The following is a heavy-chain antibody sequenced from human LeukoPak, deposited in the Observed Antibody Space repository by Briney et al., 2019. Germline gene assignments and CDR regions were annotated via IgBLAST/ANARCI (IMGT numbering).Heavy chain of an antibody. V-gene: IGHV1-2*02. D-gene: IGHD3-10*01. CDR3: ARDQAYSYGSGVIDY. CDR1: GYTFTGYY. CDR2: INPNSGGT. J-gene: IGHJ4*02. Sequence: GGSVKVSCKASGYTFTGYYMHWVRQAPGQGLEWMGWINPNSGGTNYAQKFQGRVTMTRDTSISTAYMELRSLRSDDTAVYCCARDQAYSYGSGVIDYWGQGTLVTVSS.